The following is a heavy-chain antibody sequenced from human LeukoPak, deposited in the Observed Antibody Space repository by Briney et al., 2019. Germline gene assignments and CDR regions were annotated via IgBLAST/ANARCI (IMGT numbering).Heavy chain of an antibody. CDR3: AKGVTAMVTRCYFDY. CDR2: IIGSGGST. Sequence: GGALRLSCAASGFTFSSNVMSWARQAPGKGLEWVSAIIGSGGSTYYADSGKGRFTTSRDNSKNTLYLQMNSLRAEDTAVYYCAKGVTAMVTRCYFDYWGQGTLVTVSS. V-gene: IGHV3-23*01. J-gene: IGHJ4*02. CDR1: GFTFSSNV. D-gene: IGHD5-18*01.